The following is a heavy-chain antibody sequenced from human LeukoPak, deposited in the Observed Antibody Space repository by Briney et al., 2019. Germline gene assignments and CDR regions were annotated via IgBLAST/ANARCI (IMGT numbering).Heavy chain of an antibody. D-gene: IGHD1-26*01. CDR3: ARVKWELRGDWPNHFDY. Sequence: SVKVSCKASGLTFSSYAVTWVRQAPGQGLEWIGGNIPIFNTSVYAQKFQGRVTITTDESTTTGYMELSSLRSEDTAVYYCARVKWELRGDWPNHFDYWGQGTLVTVSS. CDR2: NIPIFNTS. J-gene: IGHJ4*02. V-gene: IGHV1-69*05. CDR1: GLTFSSYA.